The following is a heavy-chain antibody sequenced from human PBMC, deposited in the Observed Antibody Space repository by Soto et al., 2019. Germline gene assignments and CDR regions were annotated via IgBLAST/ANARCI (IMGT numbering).Heavy chain of an antibody. J-gene: IGHJ6*02. V-gene: IGHV4-39*01. CDR2: VYYSGST. D-gene: IGHD5-12*01. CDR3: ARHRKADGFNSYYYGMDV. Sequence: QLHLQESGPGLVKPSETLSLTCTVSGGSISSTTYYWGWIRQPPGKGLEWIANVYYSGSTYYSPSLKRLVTISVDTSNHQFSLKLTSVTAADTAVYYCARHRKADGFNSYYYGMDVWGQGTTVTVSS. CDR1: GGSISSTTYY.